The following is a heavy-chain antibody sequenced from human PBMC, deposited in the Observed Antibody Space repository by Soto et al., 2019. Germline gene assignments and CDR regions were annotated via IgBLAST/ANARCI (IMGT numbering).Heavy chain of an antibody. CDR2: ISSSASTI. D-gene: IGHD3-16*02. CDR1: GFSFSSYS. J-gene: IGHJ4*02. V-gene: IGHV3-48*02. Sequence: GGSLRLSCAASGFSFSSYSINWLRQAPGKGLEWVSYISSSASTIYYADSVKGRFTISRDNAKNSLYLQMNSLRDEDTAVYYYARDRLRLGELSLLGYFDYWGQGTLVTVSS. CDR3: ARDRLRLGELSLLGYFDY.